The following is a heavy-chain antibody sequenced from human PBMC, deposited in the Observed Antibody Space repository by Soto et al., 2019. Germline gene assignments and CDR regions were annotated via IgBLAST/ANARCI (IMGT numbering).Heavy chain of an antibody. Sequence: LSLPCTVSGGSISSGDYYWSWIRQPPGKGLEWIGYIYYSGSTYYNPSLKSRVTISVDTSKNQFSLKLSSVTAADTAVYYCARAGYYGSGSYTYWGQGTLVTVS. J-gene: IGHJ4*02. D-gene: IGHD3-10*01. CDR3: ARAGYYGSGSYTY. CDR1: GGSISSGDYY. V-gene: IGHV4-30-4*01. CDR2: IYYSGST.